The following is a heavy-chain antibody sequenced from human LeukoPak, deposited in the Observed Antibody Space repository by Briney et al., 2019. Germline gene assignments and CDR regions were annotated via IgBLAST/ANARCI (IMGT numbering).Heavy chain of an antibody. CDR1: GGSFSGYY. Sequence: PSETLSLACAVYGGSFSGYYWSWIRQPPGKGLEWIGYIYYSGSTNYNPSLKSRVTISVDTSKNQFSLKLSSVTAADTAVYYCARQNYYDSSFDYWGQGTLVTVSS. CDR3: ARQNYYDSSFDY. V-gene: IGHV4-59*01. J-gene: IGHJ4*02. D-gene: IGHD3-22*01. CDR2: IYYSGST.